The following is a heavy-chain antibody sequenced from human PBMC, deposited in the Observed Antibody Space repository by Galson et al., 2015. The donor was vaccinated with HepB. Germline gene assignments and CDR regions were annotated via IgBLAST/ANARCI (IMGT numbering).Heavy chain of an antibody. CDR2: ISAYNGNT. V-gene: IGHV1-18*01. CDR1: GYTFTSYG. Sequence: CKASGYTFTSYGISWVRQAPGQGLEWMGWISAYNGNTNYAQKLQGRVTMTTDTSTSTAYMELRSLRSDDTAVYYCARDPTGVCTSCFREGRGSSVMDVWGKGTTVTVSS. J-gene: IGHJ6*04. CDR3: ARDPTGVCTSCFREGRGSSVMDV. D-gene: IGHD2-2*01.